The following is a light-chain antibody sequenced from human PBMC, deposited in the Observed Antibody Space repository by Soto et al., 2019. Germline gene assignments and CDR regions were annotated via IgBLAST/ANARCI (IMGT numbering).Light chain of an antibody. V-gene: IGLV1-40*01. CDR1: SSNIGAGYD. CDR2: GNS. CDR3: QSYDSSLSGSNV. J-gene: IGLJ2*01. Sequence: QSVLTQPPSVSGAPGQRVTISCTGSSSNIGAGYDVHWYQQLPGTAPKLLIYGNSNRPSWVPDRFSGSKSGTSASLAITGLQAEDEADYSCQSYDSSLSGSNVFGGGTKLTVL.